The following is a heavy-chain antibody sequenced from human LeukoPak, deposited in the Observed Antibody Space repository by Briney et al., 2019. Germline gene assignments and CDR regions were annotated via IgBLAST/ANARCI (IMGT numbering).Heavy chain of an antibody. D-gene: IGHD2-21*01. CDR3: ARYCGGDCYHYFDY. Sequence: SQTLSLTCTVSGGSISSGDYYWSWIRQPPGKGLGWIGYIYYSGSTYYNPSLKSRVTISVDTSKNQFSLKLSSVTAADTAVYYCARYCGGDCYHYFDYWGQGTLVTVSS. CDR2: IYYSGST. V-gene: IGHV4-30-4*08. J-gene: IGHJ4*02. CDR1: GGSISSGDYY.